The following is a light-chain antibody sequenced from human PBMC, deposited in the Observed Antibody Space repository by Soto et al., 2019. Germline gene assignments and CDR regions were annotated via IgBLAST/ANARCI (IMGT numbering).Light chain of an antibody. CDR1: SSDVGDYNC. V-gene: IGLV2-14*01. Sequence: QSALTQPASVSGSPGQSITISCTGTSSDVGDYNCVSWYQQHPGKAPKLMIYDVTYRPSGVSNRFSGSKSGNTASLTISGLQAEDEADYYCSSYTSSGALGVFGGGTKLTVL. J-gene: IGLJ2*01. CDR3: SSYTSSGALGV. CDR2: DVT.